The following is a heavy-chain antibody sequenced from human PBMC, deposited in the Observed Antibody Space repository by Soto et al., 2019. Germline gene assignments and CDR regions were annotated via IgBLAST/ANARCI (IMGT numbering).Heavy chain of an antibody. D-gene: IGHD4-4*01. Sequence: ASVKVSCKPSGYTFTGYYIHWVRQAPGQGLEWMGWINPNSGATNYALKFQGRVTMTRDTSISAAYMELNSLTSDDTAVYYCARSRLTDYSIDYWGQGTLGTVSS. J-gene: IGHJ4*02. CDR3: ARSRLTDYSIDY. V-gene: IGHV1-2*02. CDR1: GYTFTGYY. CDR2: INPNSGAT.